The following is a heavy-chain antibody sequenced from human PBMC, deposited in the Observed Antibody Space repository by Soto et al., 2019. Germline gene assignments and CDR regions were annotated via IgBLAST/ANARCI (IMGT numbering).Heavy chain of an antibody. Sequence: SETLSLTCTVSGGSISSYYWSWIRQPPGKGLEWIGYIYYSGSTNYNPSLKSRVTISVDTSKNQFSLKLSSVTAADTAVYYCARDRIVVVPAAIWSSGMDVWGQGTTVTVSS. D-gene: IGHD2-2*01. CDR3: ARDRIVVVPAAIWSSGMDV. J-gene: IGHJ6*02. CDR2: IYYSGST. CDR1: GGSISSYY. V-gene: IGHV4-59*01.